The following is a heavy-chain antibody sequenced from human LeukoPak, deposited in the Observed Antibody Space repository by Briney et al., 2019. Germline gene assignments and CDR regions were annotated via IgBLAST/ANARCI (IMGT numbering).Heavy chain of an antibody. V-gene: IGHV3-21*01. Sequence: GGSLRLSCAASGFTFSSYSMNWVRQAPGKGLEWVSSISSSSSYIYYADSVKGRFTIPRDNAKNSLYLQMNSLRAEDTAVYYCARASASIAVAGTNWIDYWGQGTLVTVSS. D-gene: IGHD6-19*01. CDR2: ISSSSSYI. CDR3: ARASASIAVAGTNWIDY. J-gene: IGHJ4*02. CDR1: GFTFSSYS.